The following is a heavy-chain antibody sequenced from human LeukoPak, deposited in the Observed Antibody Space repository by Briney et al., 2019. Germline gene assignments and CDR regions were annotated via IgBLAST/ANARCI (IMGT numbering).Heavy chain of an antibody. V-gene: IGHV3-20*04. CDR1: GFKFDDYG. Sequence: GGSLRLSCAASGFKFDDYGMSWVRQAPGKGLEWVCDINWNGAWTGYADSVKGRFTIARDNAKNSLYLQMNSLRAEDTALYYCAGYYYDSSRGFDLWGQGTLVTVSA. CDR2: INWNGAWT. D-gene: IGHD3-22*01. CDR3: AGYYYDSSRGFDL. J-gene: IGHJ5*02.